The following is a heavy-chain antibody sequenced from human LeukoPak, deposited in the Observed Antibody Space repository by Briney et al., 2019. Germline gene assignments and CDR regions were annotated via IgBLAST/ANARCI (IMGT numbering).Heavy chain of an antibody. CDR2: IRPDGHNK. Sequence: GGSLRLSCAASGFIFIGYGMHWVRQAPGKGPEWVAFIRPDGHNKYYADSVKGRFMISRDNSKNTVDLQMNSLRGDDTAMYYCAKEGAASWDVDVWGKGTTVTDSS. CDR3: AKEGAASWDVDV. D-gene: IGHD3-3*02. CDR1: GFIFIGYG. V-gene: IGHV3-30*02. J-gene: IGHJ6*04.